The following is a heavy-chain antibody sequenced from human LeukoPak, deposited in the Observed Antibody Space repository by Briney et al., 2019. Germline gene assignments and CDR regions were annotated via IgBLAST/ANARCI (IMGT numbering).Heavy chain of an antibody. J-gene: IGHJ4*02. CDR1: GFTFSSYA. D-gene: IGHD5-24*01. CDR2: ISGSGGST. Sequence: GGSLRLSCAASGFTFSSYAMSWVRQAPGKGLEWVSAISGSGGSTYYADSVKGRFTISRDNSKNTLYLQMNSLRAEDTAVYYCARLQEMATTPDYWGQGTLVTVSS. V-gene: IGHV3-23*01. CDR3: ARLQEMATTPDY.